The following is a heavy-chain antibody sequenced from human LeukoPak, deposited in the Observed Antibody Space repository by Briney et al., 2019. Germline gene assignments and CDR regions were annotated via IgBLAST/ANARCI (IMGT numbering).Heavy chain of an antibody. J-gene: IGHJ4*02. V-gene: IGHV3-30*18. Sequence: GGSLRLSCAASGFTFSSYGMHWVRQAPGKGLEWVAVISYDGTNKYDADSVKGRFTISRDNSKNTLYLQMNSLRAEDTAVYYCAKAKEWLYFDYWGQGTLVTVSS. CDR2: ISYDGTNK. CDR3: AKAKEWLYFDY. CDR1: GFTFSSYG. D-gene: IGHD3-3*01.